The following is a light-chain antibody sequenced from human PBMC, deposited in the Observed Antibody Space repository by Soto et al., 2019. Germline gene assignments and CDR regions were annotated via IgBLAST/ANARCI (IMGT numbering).Light chain of an antibody. Sequence: DIQMTQSPSTLSASVGDRVTITCRASQSISSWLAWYQQKPGKAPKLLIYDASSLESGAPSRFSGSGAGTEFTLTISSLQPDDFATYYCQQYNSYPFTFGGGTKVEIK. CDR1: QSISSW. CDR3: QQYNSYPFT. CDR2: DAS. V-gene: IGKV1-5*01. J-gene: IGKJ4*01.